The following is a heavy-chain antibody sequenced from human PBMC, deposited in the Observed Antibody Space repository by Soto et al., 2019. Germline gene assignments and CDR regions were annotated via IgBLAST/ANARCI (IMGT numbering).Heavy chain of an antibody. CDR3: ARTQLRYFDWFPKNWFDP. J-gene: IGHJ5*02. Sequence: GGSLRLSCAASGFTFSSYSMNWVRQAPGKGLEWVSYISSSSTIYYADSVKGRFTISRDNAKNSLYLQMNSLRAEDTAVYYCARTQLRYFDWFPKNWFDPCGQGTLVPVSS. D-gene: IGHD3-9*01. V-gene: IGHV3-48*01. CDR1: GFTFSSYS. CDR2: ISSSSTI.